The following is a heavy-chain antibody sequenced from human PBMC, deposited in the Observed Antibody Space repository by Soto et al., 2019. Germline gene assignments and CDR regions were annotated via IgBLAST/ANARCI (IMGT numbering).Heavy chain of an antibody. J-gene: IGHJ4*02. CDR2: IYYSGST. D-gene: IGHD3-22*01. Sequence: SETLSLTCTVSGGSISSGGYYWSWIRQHPGKGLEWIGYIYYSGSTYYNPSLKSRVTISVDTSKNQFSLKLSSVTAAETAVYYCARGKAPYYYDSSGYTYFDYWGQGTLVTVSS. CDR1: GGSISSGGYY. V-gene: IGHV4-31*03. CDR3: ARGKAPYYYDSSGYTYFDY.